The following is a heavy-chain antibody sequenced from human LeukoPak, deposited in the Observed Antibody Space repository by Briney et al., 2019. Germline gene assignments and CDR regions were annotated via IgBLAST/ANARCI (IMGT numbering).Heavy chain of an antibody. J-gene: IGHJ6*03. CDR3: ARGQSEWSRSYYYYYCMDV. CDR2: IKPDGSEK. D-gene: IGHD3-3*01. CDR1: GFTFSGRW. Sequence: PGGSLRLSCAASGFTFSGRWMSWVRQAPGKGLEWVANIKPDGSEKNYVDSVKGRFTISRDNAKSSLYLQMNSLRAEDTAVYYCARGQSEWSRSYYYYYCMDVWGKGTTVTVSS. V-gene: IGHV3-7*01.